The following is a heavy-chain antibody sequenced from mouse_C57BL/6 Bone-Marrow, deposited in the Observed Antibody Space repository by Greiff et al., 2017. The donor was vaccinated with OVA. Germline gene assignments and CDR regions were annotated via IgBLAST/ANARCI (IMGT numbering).Heavy chain of an antibody. CDR3: ARLGGYYFDY. CDR1: GFTFSDYY. Sequence: EVKLVESGGGLVQPGGSLKLSCAASGFTFSDYYMYWVRQTPEKRLEWVAYISNGGGSTNYPATVKGRFTISRDNAKNTLYLQLSRLKSEDTAMYYCARLGGYYFDYWGQGTTLTVSS. J-gene: IGHJ2*01. V-gene: IGHV5-12*01. CDR2: ISNGGGST.